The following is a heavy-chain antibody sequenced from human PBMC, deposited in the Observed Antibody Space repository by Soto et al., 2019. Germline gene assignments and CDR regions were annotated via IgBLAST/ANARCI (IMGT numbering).Heavy chain of an antibody. V-gene: IGHV5-51*01. CDR2: IYPGDSDT. CDR3: AIYFHFAWPLFDS. D-gene: IGHD3-9*01. Sequence: PGESLKISCKGSGYSFTSYWIGWVRQMPGKGLEWMGIIYPGDSDTRYSPSFQGQVTISADKSISTAYLQWSSLKASDTAMYYCAIYFHFAWPLFDSWGQGTLLPVSS. J-gene: IGHJ4*02. CDR1: GYSFTSYW.